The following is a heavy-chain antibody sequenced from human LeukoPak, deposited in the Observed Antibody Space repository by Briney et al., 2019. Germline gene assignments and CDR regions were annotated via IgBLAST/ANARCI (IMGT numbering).Heavy chain of an antibody. J-gene: IGHJ3*02. V-gene: IGHV3-48*02. CDR1: GFTFSSYR. CDR3: VRETMYAFDM. Sequence: PGGSLRLSCAASGFTFSSYRMNWVRQAPGKGLEWVSYISSSSSVLHYADSVKGRFTISRDNAKKSLYLQMNSLRDEDTAVYYCVRETMYAFDMWGQGTIVTVSS. D-gene: IGHD1-1*01. CDR2: ISSSSSVL.